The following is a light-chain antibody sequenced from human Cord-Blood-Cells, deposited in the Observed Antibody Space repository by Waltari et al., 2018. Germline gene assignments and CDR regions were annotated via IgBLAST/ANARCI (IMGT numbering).Light chain of an antibody. CDR3: SSYTSSSNYV. CDR1: RSDGGGYNC. V-gene: IGLV2-14*01. J-gene: IGLJ1*01. Sequence: QSALTQPASVSVSPGQSITIPCTGTRSDGGGYNCVSWYQQHPGKAPKLMIYEVSNRPSGVSNRFSGSKSGNTASLTISGLQAEDEADYYCSSYTSSSNYVFGTGTKVTVL. CDR2: EVS.